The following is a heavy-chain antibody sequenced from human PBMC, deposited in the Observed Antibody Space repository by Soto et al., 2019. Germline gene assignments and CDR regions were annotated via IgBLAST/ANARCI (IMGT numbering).Heavy chain of an antibody. D-gene: IGHD3-22*01. CDR2: ISGSGGST. V-gene: IGHV3-23*01. CDR3: ANYDSSGYYYHRHLDY. Sequence: EVQLLESGGGLVQPGGSLRLSCAASGFTFSSYAMSLVRQAPGKGLEWVSAISGSGGSTYYADSVKGRFTISRDNSKNTLYLQMNSLRADDTAVYYCANYDSSGYYYHRHLDYWGQGTLVTVSS. J-gene: IGHJ4*02. CDR1: GFTFSSYA.